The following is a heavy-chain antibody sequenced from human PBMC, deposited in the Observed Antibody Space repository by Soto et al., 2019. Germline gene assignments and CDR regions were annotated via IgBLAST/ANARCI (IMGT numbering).Heavy chain of an antibody. J-gene: IGHJ6*02. Sequence: SETLCLTCTVSGGSISSFYWSWIRQPAGKGLEWIGRIYTSGSTNYNPSLKSRVTMSLDTSKNQVSLKLSSVTAADTAVYFCAGDQGYLYYGMDIWGQGNTVIVSS. D-gene: IGHD5-12*01. CDR1: GGSISSFY. V-gene: IGHV4-4*07. CDR3: AGDQGYLYYGMDI. CDR2: IYTSGST.